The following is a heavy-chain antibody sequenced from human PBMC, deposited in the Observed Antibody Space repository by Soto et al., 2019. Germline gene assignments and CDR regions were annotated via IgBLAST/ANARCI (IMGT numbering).Heavy chain of an antibody. Sequence: AGGSLRLSCAASGFTFGSYAMSWVRQAPGKGLEWVSAISGSGGSTYYADSVKGRFTISRDNSKNTLYLQMNSLRAEDTAVYYCAKGSSGWYVFIDYWGQGTLVTVSS. CDR1: GFTFGSYA. CDR3: AKGSSGWYVFIDY. V-gene: IGHV3-23*01. D-gene: IGHD6-19*01. J-gene: IGHJ4*02. CDR2: ISGSGGST.